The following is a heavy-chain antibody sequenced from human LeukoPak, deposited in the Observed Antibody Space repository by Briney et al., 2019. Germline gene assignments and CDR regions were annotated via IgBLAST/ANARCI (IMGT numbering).Heavy chain of an antibody. J-gene: IGHJ4*02. CDR3: ARLEQQLVLGFDY. CDR2: IYHSGST. CDR1: GGSISSSNW. V-gene: IGHV4-4*02. D-gene: IGHD6-13*01. Sequence: SETLSLTCAVSGGSISSSNWWSWVRQPPGKGLEWIGEIYHSGSTNYNPSLKSRVTISVDTSKNQFSLKLRSVTAADTALYYCARLEQQLVLGFDYWGQGTLVTVSS.